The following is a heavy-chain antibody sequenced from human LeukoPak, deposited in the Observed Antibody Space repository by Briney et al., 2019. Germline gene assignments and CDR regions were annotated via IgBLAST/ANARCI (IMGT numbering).Heavy chain of an antibody. J-gene: IGHJ4*02. CDR2: INHSGST. CDR1: GGSISSYY. V-gene: IGHV4-34*01. CDR3: ARCGYSSGWYVGY. Sequence: SETLSLTCTVSGGSISSYYWSWIRQPPGKGLEWIGEINHSGSTNYNPSLKSRVTISVDTSKNQFSLKLSSVTAADTAVYYCARCGYSSGWYVGYWGQGTLVTVSS. D-gene: IGHD6-19*01.